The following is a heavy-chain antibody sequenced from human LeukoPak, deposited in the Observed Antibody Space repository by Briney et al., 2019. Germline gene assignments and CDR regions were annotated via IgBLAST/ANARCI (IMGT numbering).Heavy chain of an antibody. CDR3: ARALLTTVTKNWFDP. D-gene: IGHD4-17*01. CDR2: INPNSGGT. V-gene: IGHV1-2*02. Sequence: ASVKVSCRASGYTFTGYYMHWVRQAPGQGLEWMGWINPNSGGTNYAQKFQGRVTMTRDTSISTAYMELSRLRSDDTAVYYCARALLTTVTKNWFDPWGQGTLVTVSS. CDR1: GYTFTGYY. J-gene: IGHJ5*02.